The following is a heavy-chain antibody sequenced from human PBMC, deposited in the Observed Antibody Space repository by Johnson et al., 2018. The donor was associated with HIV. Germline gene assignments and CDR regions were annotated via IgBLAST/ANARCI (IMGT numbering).Heavy chain of an antibody. Sequence: QVQLVESVGGLVQPGGSLRLSCAASGFTFSSYWMSWVRQAPGKGLEWVAVISYDGSKQYYADSVKGRFAISRDNSKNTLYLQMNSLRAEDTAVYYCATSMGATALAFDIWGQGTMLTVSS. CDR3: ATSMGATALAFDI. CDR2: ISYDGSKQ. J-gene: IGHJ3*02. D-gene: IGHD1-26*01. V-gene: IGHV3-30*09. CDR1: GFTFSSYW.